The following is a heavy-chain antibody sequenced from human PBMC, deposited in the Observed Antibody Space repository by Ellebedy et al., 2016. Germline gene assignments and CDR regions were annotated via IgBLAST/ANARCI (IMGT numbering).Heavy chain of an antibody. Sequence: GGSLSLSCAASGFTFRSYSMNWVRQAPGKGLEWLSYISGGSGTIYYPDSVRGRFTISRDNAKNSLYLQMNSLRAEDTAVYYCANFGDSGSVDYWGQGTLVTVSS. CDR3: ANFGDSGSVDY. D-gene: IGHD2-21*02. J-gene: IGHJ4*02. V-gene: IGHV3-48*04. CDR1: GFTFRSYS. CDR2: ISGGSGTI.